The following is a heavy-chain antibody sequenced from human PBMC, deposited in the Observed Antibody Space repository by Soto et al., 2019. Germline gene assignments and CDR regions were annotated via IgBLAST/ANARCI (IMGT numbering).Heavy chain of an antibody. J-gene: IGHJ4*02. V-gene: IGHV3-30*18. D-gene: IGHD3-10*01. CDR3: AKDTTDHYGSGGYLDC. CDR1: GFTFSGYG. CDR2: ISYAGSKE. Sequence: SLRLSCVGSGFTFSGYGMHWVRQAPGKGLDWLAVISYAGSKEYYADSVRSRFTISRDNSTYTLFLPMNSLRPEDTSVYYCAKDTTDHYGSGGYLDCWGQGISVTVSS.